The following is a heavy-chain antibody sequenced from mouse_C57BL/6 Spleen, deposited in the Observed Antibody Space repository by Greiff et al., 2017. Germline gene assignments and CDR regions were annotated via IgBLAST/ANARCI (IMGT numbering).Heavy chain of an antibody. CDR1: GYTFTDYY. CDR3: ARRIFSFYAMDY. Sequence: VQLQQSGPELVKPGASVKISCKASGYTFTDYYMNWVKQSHGKSLEWIGDINPNNGGTSYNQKFKGKATLTVDKSSSTAYMELRSLTSEDSAVYYCARRIFSFYAMDYWGQGTSVTVSS. V-gene: IGHV1-26*01. CDR2: INPNNGGT. J-gene: IGHJ4*01.